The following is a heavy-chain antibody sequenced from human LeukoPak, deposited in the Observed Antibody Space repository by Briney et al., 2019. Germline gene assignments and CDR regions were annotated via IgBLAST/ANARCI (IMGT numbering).Heavy chain of an antibody. CDR2: ISAYNGNT. CDR3: AATHAIAATQAEYFQH. V-gene: IGHV1-18*01. Sequence: ASVEVSCKASGYTFTSYGISWVRQAPGQGLEWIGWISAYNGNTNYAQKLQGRVTMTTDTSTSTAYMELRSLRSDDTAVYYCAATHAIAATQAEYFQHWGQGTLVTVSS. D-gene: IGHD6-13*01. CDR1: GYTFTSYG. J-gene: IGHJ1*01.